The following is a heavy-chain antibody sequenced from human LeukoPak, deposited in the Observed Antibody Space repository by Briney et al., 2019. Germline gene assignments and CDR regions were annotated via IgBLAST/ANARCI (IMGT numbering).Heavy chain of an antibody. Sequence: GASVKVSCKASGYTFTSYYIHWVRQAPGQGLEWMGIINPSGGSTSYAQKFQGRGTMTRDTSTSTVYMELRSLRSEETAVYYCARFGGNSGAPGYWGQGTLVTVSS. V-gene: IGHV1-46*01. CDR2: INPSGGST. CDR1: GYTFTSYY. D-gene: IGHD4-23*01. CDR3: ARFGGNSGAPGY. J-gene: IGHJ4*02.